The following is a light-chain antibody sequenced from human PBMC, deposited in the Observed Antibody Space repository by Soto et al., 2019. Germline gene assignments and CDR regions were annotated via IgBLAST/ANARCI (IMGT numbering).Light chain of an antibody. CDR2: GAS. CDR1: QSVSNNY. CDR3: QQYGTSPPLT. J-gene: IGKJ4*01. V-gene: IGKV3-20*01. Sequence: EIVLMQSPGTLSLSQGERATLSGRASQSVSNNYVAWYQQKPGQAPRLLIAGASSRATGIPDRFSGSGSGTDFTLTISRLEPEDFAVYYCQQYGTSPPLTFGGGTKVEIK.